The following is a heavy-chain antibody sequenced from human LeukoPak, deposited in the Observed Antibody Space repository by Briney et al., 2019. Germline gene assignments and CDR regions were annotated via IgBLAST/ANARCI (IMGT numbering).Heavy chain of an antibody. CDR1: GFAFSTYA. V-gene: IGHV3-7*01. D-gene: IGHD6-19*01. CDR3: VRAGTSGWDYYNYAMDV. Sequence: GGSLRLSCEASGFAFSTYAIHWVRQAPGKGLEWVANIKQDGSEKYYVDSVEGRFTISRDNAKNSLYLQMNSLRVEDAAIYYCVRAGTSGWDYYNYAMDVWGQGTTVTVSS. J-gene: IGHJ6*02. CDR2: IKQDGSEK.